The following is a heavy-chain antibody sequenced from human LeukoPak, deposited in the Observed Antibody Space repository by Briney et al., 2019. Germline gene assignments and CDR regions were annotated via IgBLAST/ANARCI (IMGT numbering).Heavy chain of an antibody. D-gene: IGHD5-18*01. CDR3: ARRGDSYDQYYYGMDV. CDR2: IYYSGST. V-gene: IGHV4-39*07. J-gene: IGHJ6*02. Sequence: SETLSLTCTVSGGSISSSSYYWGWIRQPPGKGLEWIGSIYYSGSTNYNPSLKSRVTISVDTSKNQFSLKLSSVTAADTAVYYCARRGDSYDQYYYGMDVWGQGTTVTVSS. CDR1: GGSISSSSYY.